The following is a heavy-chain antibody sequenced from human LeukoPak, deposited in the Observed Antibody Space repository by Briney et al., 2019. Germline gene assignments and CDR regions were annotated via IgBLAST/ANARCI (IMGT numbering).Heavy chain of an antibody. CDR3: ARSSFPYYFDY. V-gene: IGHV4-39*01. CDR1: GDSISSSSYY. J-gene: IGHJ4*02. D-gene: IGHD3-16*01. Sequence: SETLSLTCTVSGDSISSSSYYWGWIRQPLGKGLEWIGSMSNSGSTYYNPPLQSRVTISVDTSKKQFSLKLSSVTAADTAVYYCARSSFPYYFDYWGQGTLVTVSS. CDR2: MSNSGST.